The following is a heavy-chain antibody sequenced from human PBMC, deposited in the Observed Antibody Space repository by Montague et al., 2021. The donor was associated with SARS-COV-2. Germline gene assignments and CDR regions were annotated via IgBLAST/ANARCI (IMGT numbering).Heavy chain of an antibody. CDR2: IYYSGST. CDR3: ARLLRSCTNGVCRTYYYAMDV. D-gene: IGHD2-8*01. V-gene: IGHV4-59*01. CDR1: GGSISGYY. J-gene: IGHJ6*02. Sequence: SETLSLTCTVSGGSISGYYWSWIRQPPGKGLEWIGYIYYSGSTNYNPFLSSRVTVSVDRSKNQVSLKLSSVTAADTAVYYCARLLRSCTNGVCRTYYYAMDVWGQGTTVTVSS.